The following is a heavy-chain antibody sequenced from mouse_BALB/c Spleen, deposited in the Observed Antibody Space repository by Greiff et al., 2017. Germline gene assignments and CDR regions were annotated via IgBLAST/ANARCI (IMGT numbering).Heavy chain of an antibody. V-gene: IGHV1-47*01. CDR1: GYTFTTYP. D-gene: IGHD2-1*01. Sequence: VQLQHPGAELVKPGASVKMSCKASGYTFTTYPIEWMKQNHGQSLEWIGNFHPYNDDTQYNEKFKGKAKLTVEKSSSTAYLELSRLTSDDSAVYYCARNYGNYFDYWGQGTTLTVSS. CDR3: ARNYGNYFDY. J-gene: IGHJ2*01. CDR2: FHPYNDDT.